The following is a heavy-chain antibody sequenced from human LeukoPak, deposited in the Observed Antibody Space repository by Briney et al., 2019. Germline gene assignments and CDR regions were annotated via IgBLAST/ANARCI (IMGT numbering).Heavy chain of an antibody. CDR2: ISGSGGST. V-gene: IGHV3-23*01. CDR3: ARAKVGSYGPTNPFDY. D-gene: IGHD1-26*01. Sequence: GGSLRLSCAASGFTFSSYAMSWVRQAPGKGLEWVSAISGSGGSTYYADSVKGRFTISRDNAKNSLYLQMNSLRAEDTAVYYCARAKVGSYGPTNPFDYWGQGTLVTVSS. J-gene: IGHJ4*02. CDR1: GFTFSSYA.